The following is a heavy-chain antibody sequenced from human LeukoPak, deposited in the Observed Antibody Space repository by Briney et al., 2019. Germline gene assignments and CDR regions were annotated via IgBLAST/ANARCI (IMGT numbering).Heavy chain of an antibody. CDR2: IRYDGSNK. Sequence: PGGSLRLSCAASGFTFSSYGMHWVRQAPGKGLEWVAFIRYDGSNKYYADSVKGRFTISRDNSENTLYLQMNSLRAEDTAVYYCAKEIPIAAAGTSDYWGQGTLVTVSS. V-gene: IGHV3-30*02. D-gene: IGHD6-13*01. CDR1: GFTFSSYG. J-gene: IGHJ4*02. CDR3: AKEIPIAAAGTSDY.